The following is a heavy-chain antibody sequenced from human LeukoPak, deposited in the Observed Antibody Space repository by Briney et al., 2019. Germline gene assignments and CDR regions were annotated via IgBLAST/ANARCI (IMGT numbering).Heavy chain of an antibody. CDR3: ARPGIAAAGGERTAYDY. J-gene: IGHJ4*02. CDR2: IYPGDSDT. V-gene: IGHV5-51*01. CDR1: GYSFTSYW. D-gene: IGHD6-13*01. Sequence: GESLKISCKGSGYSFTSYWIGWVRQMPGKGLEWMGIIYPGDSDTRYSPSFQGQVTISADKSISTAYLQWSSLKASDTAMYYCARPGIAAAGGERTAYDYWGQGTLVTVSS.